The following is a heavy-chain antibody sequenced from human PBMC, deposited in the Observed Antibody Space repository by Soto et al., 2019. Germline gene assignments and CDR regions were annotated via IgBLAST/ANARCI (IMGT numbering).Heavy chain of an antibody. J-gene: IGHJ6*02. CDR3: ARVYCSSTSCYTLGAYYYYGMDV. CDR1: GGTISSYA. CDR2: IIPIFGTA. Sequence: GASVKVSCKASGGTISSYAISMVRQAPGQGLEWMGGIIPIFGTADYAQKFQGRVTITADESTSTAYMELSSLRSEDTAVYYCARVYCSSTSCYTLGAYYYYGMDVWGQGTTVTVSS. D-gene: IGHD2-2*02. V-gene: IGHV1-69*13.